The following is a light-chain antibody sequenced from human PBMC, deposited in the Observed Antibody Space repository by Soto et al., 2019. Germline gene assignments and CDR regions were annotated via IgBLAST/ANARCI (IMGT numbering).Light chain of an antibody. CDR2: GAS. J-gene: IGKJ2*01. CDR1: QTVSSSY. Sequence: EVALTQSPGTLSLSPGERATLSCRASQTVSSSYLAWYQQKPGQAPRLLIYGASSRATGIPDRFSGSGSGTDFTLTISILEPEDFAVFYCQHYGSSPPFTFGQGTKLEI. V-gene: IGKV3-20*01. CDR3: QHYGSSPPFT.